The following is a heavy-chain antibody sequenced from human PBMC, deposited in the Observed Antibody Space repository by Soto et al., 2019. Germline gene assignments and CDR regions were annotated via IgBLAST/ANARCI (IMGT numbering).Heavy chain of an antibody. Sequence: QVQLVESGGGVVPPGRSLRLSCAASGFTLRTYGMHWVRQAPGKGLEWVSLISFDSTKTYYADSVRGRFTISRDTSKNTLYLQMNSLTPEDTAVCYCAKDFYTVGVSPAPRPHYFDSWGQGTLVTVSS. V-gene: IGHV3-30*18. J-gene: IGHJ4*02. CDR1: GFTLRTYG. CDR3: AKDFYTVGVSPAPRPHYFDS. CDR2: ISFDSTKT. D-gene: IGHD4-17*01.